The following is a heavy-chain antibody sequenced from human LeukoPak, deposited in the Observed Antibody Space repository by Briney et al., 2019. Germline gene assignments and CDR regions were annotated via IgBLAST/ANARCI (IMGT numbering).Heavy chain of an antibody. V-gene: IGHV3-21*06. CDR2: ISSGSSSK. D-gene: IGHD2/OR15-2a*01. Sequence: GGSLRLSCAASGITFSSFTVNWVRQAPGKGLEWVSSISSGSSSKYYADSVKGRFTISRDNANNSLFLQMNSLRAEDTAVYYCATDTFHFRMDGWGKGTTVTVSS. CDR3: ATDTFHFRMDG. J-gene: IGHJ6*04. CDR1: GITFSSFT.